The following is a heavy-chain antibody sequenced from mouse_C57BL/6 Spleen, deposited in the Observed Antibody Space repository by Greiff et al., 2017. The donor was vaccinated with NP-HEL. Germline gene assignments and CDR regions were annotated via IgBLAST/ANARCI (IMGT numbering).Heavy chain of an antibody. CDR1: GFTFTDYY. CDR2: IRNKANGYTT. CDR3: ARSITTVVAPYYYAMDY. J-gene: IGHJ4*01. V-gene: IGHV7-3*01. D-gene: IGHD1-1*01. Sequence: EVMLVESGGGLVQPGGSLSLSCAASGFTFTDYYMSWVRQPPGKALEWLGFIRNKANGYTTEYSASVKGRFTISRDNSQSILYLQMNALRAEDSATYYCARSITTVVAPYYYAMDYWGQGTSVTVSS.